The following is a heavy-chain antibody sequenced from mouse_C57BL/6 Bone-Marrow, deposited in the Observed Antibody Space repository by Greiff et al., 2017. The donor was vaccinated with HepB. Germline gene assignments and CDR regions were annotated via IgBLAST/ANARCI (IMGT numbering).Heavy chain of an antibody. CDR2: IDPSDSYT. D-gene: IGHD1-1*01. V-gene: IGHV1-59*01. CDR1: GYTFTSYW. Sequence: QVQLQQPGADLVRPGTSVKLSCKASGYTFTSYWMHWVKQRPGQGLEWIGVIDPSDSYTNYNQKFKGKATLTVDTSSSTAYMQLSSLTSEDSAVYYCARGVVATTDYFDYWGQGTTLTVSS. CDR3: ARGVVATTDYFDY. J-gene: IGHJ2*01.